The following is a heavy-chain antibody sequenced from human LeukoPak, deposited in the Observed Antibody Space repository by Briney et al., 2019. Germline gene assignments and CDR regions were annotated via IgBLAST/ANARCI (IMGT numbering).Heavy chain of an antibody. V-gene: IGHV3-23*01. Sequence: GGSLRLSCAASGFTFSSYAMSWVRQAPGKGLEWVSAISGIGGSTYYAVSVKGRFTISRDNSKNTLYLQMNSLRAEDTAVYYCAKDPAAFLFDYWGQGTLVTVSS. D-gene: IGHD2-2*01. CDR2: ISGIGGST. CDR1: GFTFSSYA. J-gene: IGHJ4*02. CDR3: AKDPAAFLFDY.